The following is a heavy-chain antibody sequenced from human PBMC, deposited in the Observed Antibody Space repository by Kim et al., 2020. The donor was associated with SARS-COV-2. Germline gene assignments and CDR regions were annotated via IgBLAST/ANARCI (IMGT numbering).Heavy chain of an antibody. J-gene: IGHJ4*02. V-gene: IGHV3-9*01. D-gene: IGHD3-22*01. CDR3: AKGPYSYDSNGYYYPRE. CDR1: GFTFEDYA. Sequence: GGSLRLSCAASGFTFEDYAMHWVRQAPGKGLEWVSGISWNSGSIGYADSVKGRFTISRDNAKNSLYLQMNSLRLEDTALYYCAKGPYSYDSNGYYYPREWGQGTLVTVSS. CDR2: ISWNSGSI.